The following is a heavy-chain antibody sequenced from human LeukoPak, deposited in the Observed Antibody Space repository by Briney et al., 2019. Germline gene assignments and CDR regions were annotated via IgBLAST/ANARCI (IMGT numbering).Heavy chain of an antibody. CDR3: ARRGIAVAGTVYYYYYYYMDV. CDR1: GGSFSGYY. CDR2: INHSGST. J-gene: IGHJ6*03. D-gene: IGHD6-19*01. V-gene: IGHV4-34*01. Sequence: SETLSLTCAVYGGSFSGYYWSWIRQPPGKGLEWIGEINHSGSTNYNPSLKSRVTISVDTSKNQFSLKLSSVTAADTAVYYCARRGIAVAGTVYYYYYYYMDVWGKGTTVTISS.